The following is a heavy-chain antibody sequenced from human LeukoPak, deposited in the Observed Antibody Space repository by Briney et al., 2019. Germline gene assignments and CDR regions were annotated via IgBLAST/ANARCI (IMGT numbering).Heavy chain of an antibody. J-gene: IGHJ5*02. V-gene: IGHV4-39*07. Sequence: SETPSLTCTVSGGSISSSSYYWGWIRQPPGKGLEWIGSIYYSGSTYYNPSLKSRVTISVDTSKNQFSLKLSSVTAADTAVYYCARAIGHKRTWGQGTLVTVSS. CDR3: ARAIGHKRT. CDR1: GGSISSSSYY. CDR2: IYYSGST.